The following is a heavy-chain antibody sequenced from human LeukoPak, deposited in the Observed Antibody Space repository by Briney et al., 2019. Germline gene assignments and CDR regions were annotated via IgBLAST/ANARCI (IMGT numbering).Heavy chain of an antibody. J-gene: IGHJ5*02. CDR1: GYTLTELS. V-gene: IGHV1-24*01. CDR2: FDPEDGET. D-gene: IGHD3-10*01. Sequence: ASVKVSCKVSGYTLTELSMHWVRQAPGKGLEWMGGFDPEDGETIYAQKFQGRVTMTEDTSTDTAYMELSSLRSEDTAVYYCATVITMVRGARGFDPWGQGTLVTVSS. CDR3: ATVITMVRGARGFDP.